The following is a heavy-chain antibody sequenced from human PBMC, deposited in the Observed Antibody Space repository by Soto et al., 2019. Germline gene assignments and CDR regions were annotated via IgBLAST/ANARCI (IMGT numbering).Heavy chain of an antibody. D-gene: IGHD2-21*02. Sequence: GGSLRLSCAASGFTFSNYWMTWVRQAPGKGLEWVANINQDGSVKHYVDSVKGRFTISRDNAKNSLYLQMNSLRAEDTAVYYCARDESPYCGGDCYLDAFDIWGQGTMVTVS. CDR1: GFTFSNYW. J-gene: IGHJ3*02. CDR3: ARDESPYCGGDCYLDAFDI. CDR2: INQDGSVK. V-gene: IGHV3-7*05.